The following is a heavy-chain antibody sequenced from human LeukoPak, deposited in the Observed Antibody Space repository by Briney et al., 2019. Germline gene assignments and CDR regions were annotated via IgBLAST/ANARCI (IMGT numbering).Heavy chain of an antibody. Sequence: SETLSLTCTVSGGPISNVYWSWIRQPPGKGLEWIGCIYYSGSTNYDPSLKSRVTISVDTSKNHFSLKLSSVTAADTAVYYCARGFYSGSRFDDWGQGTLVTVSS. CDR2: IYYSGST. D-gene: IGHD6-13*01. V-gene: IGHV4-59*01. CDR1: GGPISNVY. J-gene: IGHJ5*02. CDR3: ARGFYSGSRFDD.